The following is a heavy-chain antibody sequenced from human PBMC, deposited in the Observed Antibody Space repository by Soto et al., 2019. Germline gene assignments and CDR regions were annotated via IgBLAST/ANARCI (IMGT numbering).Heavy chain of an antibody. CDR3: ARDRSWYGPSYYGMDV. D-gene: IGHD6-13*01. CDR1: GFTVSSNY. CDR2: IYSGGST. J-gene: IGHJ6*02. Sequence: GGSLRLSCAASGFTVSSNYMSWVRQAPGKGLEWVSVIYSGGSTYYADSVKGRFTISRDNSKNTLYLQMNSLRAEDTAVYYCARDRSWYGPSYYGMDVWGQGTTVTVSS. V-gene: IGHV3-53*01.